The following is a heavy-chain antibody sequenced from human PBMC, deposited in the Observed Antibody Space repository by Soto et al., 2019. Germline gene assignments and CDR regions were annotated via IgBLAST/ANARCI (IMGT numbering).Heavy chain of an antibody. Sequence: LRLSCAASGFTFSSYEMNWVRQAPVKGLEWVSYISSSGSTIYYADSVKGRFTISRDNAKNSLYLQMNSLRAEDTAVYYCARGQRFLEWLLYFDYWGQGTLVTVSS. J-gene: IGHJ4*02. V-gene: IGHV3-48*03. CDR1: GFTFSSYE. D-gene: IGHD3-3*01. CDR2: ISSSGSTI. CDR3: ARGQRFLEWLLYFDY.